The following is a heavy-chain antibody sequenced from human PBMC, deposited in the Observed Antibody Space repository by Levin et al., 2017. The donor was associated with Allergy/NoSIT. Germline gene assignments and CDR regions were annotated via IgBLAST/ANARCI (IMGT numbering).Heavy chain of an antibody. D-gene: IGHD6-19*01. V-gene: IGHV4-59*01. Sequence: SETLSLTCTVSGGSISSYYWNWIRQPPGKGLEWIGSIYHSGGTYYNPSLQSRVTISLDTSTNQFSLKLSSVTAADTAVYYCARKYGTGWYTYYLDYWGQGTLVTVSS. CDR1: GGSISSYY. CDR3: ARKYGTGWYTYYLDY. CDR2: IYHSGGT. J-gene: IGHJ4*02.